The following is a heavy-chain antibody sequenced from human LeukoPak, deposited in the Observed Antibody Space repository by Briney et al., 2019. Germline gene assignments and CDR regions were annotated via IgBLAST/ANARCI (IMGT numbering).Heavy chain of an antibody. CDR1: GYTFTSYG. CDR3: ARVYPGQQLVLFRGYYFDY. CDR2: ISAYNGNT. D-gene: IGHD6-13*01. J-gene: IGHJ4*02. V-gene: IGHV1-18*01. Sequence: ASVKVSCKASGYTFTSYGISWVRPAPGQGLEWMGWISAYNGNTNYAQELQGRVTMTTDTSTSTAYMELRSLRSDDTAVYYCARVYPGQQLVLFRGYYFDYWGQGTLVTVSS.